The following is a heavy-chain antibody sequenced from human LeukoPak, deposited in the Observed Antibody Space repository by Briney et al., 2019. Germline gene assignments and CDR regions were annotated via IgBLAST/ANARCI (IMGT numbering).Heavy chain of an antibody. V-gene: IGHV4-39*01. Sequence: SETLSLTCTVSGGSISSSSYYWGWIRQPPGKGLEWIGSIYYSGSTYYNPSLKSRVTISVDTSKDQFSLKLSSVTAADTAVYYCARGLDYSLGYWGQGTLVTVSS. J-gene: IGHJ4*02. CDR3: ARGLDYSLGY. CDR2: IYYSGST. D-gene: IGHD4-4*01. CDR1: GGSISSSSYY.